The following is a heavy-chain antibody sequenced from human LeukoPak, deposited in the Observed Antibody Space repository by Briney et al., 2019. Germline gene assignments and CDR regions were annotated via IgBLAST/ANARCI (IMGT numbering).Heavy chain of an antibody. CDR3: ARETMSLLSYYYYYMDV. CDR1: GFTFDDYG. CDR2: INWNGGST. Sequence: GGSLRLSCAASGFTFDDYGMSWVRQAPGKGLEWVSGINWNGGSTGYADSVKGRFTISRDNAKNSLYLQMNSLRAEDTALYYCARETMSLLSYYYYYMDVWGKGTTVTVSS. J-gene: IGHJ6*03. V-gene: IGHV3-20*04. D-gene: IGHD3-10*01.